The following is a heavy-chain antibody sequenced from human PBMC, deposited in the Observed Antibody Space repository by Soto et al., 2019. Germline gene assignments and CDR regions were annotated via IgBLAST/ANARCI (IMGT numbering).Heavy chain of an antibody. J-gene: IGHJ6*02. CDR1: GFTFSSYA. Sequence: SLRLSCVASGFTFSSYAMTWVRQAPGTGLEWVSAIHSGGYDTYYADSVRGRFTISRDISKDTLYLQMNTLRAEDTAVYYCARAGTTYPYFRGMDVWGQGTTVSVSS. V-gene: IGHV3-23*01. CDR3: ARAGTTYPYFRGMDV. D-gene: IGHD1-1*01. CDR2: IHSGGYDT.